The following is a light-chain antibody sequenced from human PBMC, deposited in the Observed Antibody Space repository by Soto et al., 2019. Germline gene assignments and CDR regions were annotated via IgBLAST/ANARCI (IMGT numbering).Light chain of an antibody. CDR3: HQYNKWPRT. Sequence: EIVLTQSPGTLSLSPGERATLSCRASQSVSNNYLAWYQQKPGQAPRLLIYDASSRATGIPDRFSGSGSGTEFTLTITSLQSEDFAVYFCHQYNKWPRTFGRGTKVDIK. J-gene: IGKJ1*01. CDR1: QSVSNN. CDR2: DAS. V-gene: IGKV3D-15*01.